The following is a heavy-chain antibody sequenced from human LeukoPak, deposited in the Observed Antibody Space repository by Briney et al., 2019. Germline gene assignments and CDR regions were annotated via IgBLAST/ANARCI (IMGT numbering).Heavy chain of an antibody. CDR2: ISQSAIA. CDR3: ARASVEHSIVAGDYFDY. Sequence: SETLSLTCAVSGYSINNAHYWAWIRQPPGKGLEWIGNISQSAIASYNPSLKSRVTISLDTSNNHFSLDLRSVTAADTAVYFCARASVEHSIVAGDYFDYWGLGTLVTVSS. V-gene: IGHV4-38-2*01. CDR1: GYSINNAHY. D-gene: IGHD1/OR15-1a*01. J-gene: IGHJ4*02.